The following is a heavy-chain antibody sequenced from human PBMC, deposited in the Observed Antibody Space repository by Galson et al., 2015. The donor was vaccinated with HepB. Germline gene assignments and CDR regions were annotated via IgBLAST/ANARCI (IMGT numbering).Heavy chain of an antibody. CDR1: GFTFTSSA. CDR3: AASRNYDFWSGCEC. J-gene: IGHJ4*02. V-gene: IGHV1-58*02. CDR2: IVVGSGDT. Sequence: SVKVSCKASGFTFTSSAIQWVRQARGQRLEWIGWIVVGSGDTNYAQKFQERVTITRDMSTSTAYMELSSLRSEDTAVYYCAASRNYDFWSGCECWGQGTLVTVSS. D-gene: IGHD3-3*01.